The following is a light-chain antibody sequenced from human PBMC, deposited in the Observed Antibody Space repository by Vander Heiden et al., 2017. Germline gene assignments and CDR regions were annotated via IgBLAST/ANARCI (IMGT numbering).Light chain of an antibody. CDR1: RSNTGGNF. CDR2: KNI. CDR3: AAWDESLCAVV. V-gene: IGLV1-47*01. J-gene: IGLJ2*01. Sequence: QSVLTQQPSASGTPGQRVTTSCSGTRSNTGGNFVYWHPQRPETAPVALIFKNIQPPSGVPDRFACSKSGTSASLAISGLRSDVEADYYCAAWDESLCAVVFGGGTTPTVL.